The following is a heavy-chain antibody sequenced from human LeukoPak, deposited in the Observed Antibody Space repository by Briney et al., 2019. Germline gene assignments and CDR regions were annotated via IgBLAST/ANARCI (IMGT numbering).Heavy chain of an antibody. CDR1: GFTFSSYA. Sequence: GGSLRLSCAASGFTFSSYAMSWVRQAPGEGLEWVSAISGSGGSTYYADSVKGRFTISRDNSKNTLYLQMNSLRAEDTAVYYCAKGGSGYDWGKFDYWGQGTLVTVSS. CDR3: AKGGSGYDWGKFDY. CDR2: ISGSGGST. D-gene: IGHD5-12*01. J-gene: IGHJ4*02. V-gene: IGHV3-23*01.